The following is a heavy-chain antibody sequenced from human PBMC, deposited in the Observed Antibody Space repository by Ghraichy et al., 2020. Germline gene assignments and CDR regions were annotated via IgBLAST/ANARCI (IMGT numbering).Heavy chain of an antibody. CDR2: ISYDGTEK. D-gene: IGHD2-21*02. Sequence: GGSLRLSCEASGFNLTNFGMHWVRQAPGKGLEWVAVISYDGTEKYYADSVKGRFAISRDNSKNTLYLEMNSLRPEDTAVYCCAKLSDPQFDYWGQGTLVIAYS. CDR1: GFNLTNFG. CDR3: AKLSDPQFDY. J-gene: IGHJ4*02. V-gene: IGHV3-30*18.